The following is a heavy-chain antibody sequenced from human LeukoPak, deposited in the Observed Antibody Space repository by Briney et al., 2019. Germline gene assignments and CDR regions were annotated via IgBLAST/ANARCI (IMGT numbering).Heavy chain of an antibody. CDR2: IIPIFGTA. CDR3: ARAGPNYGDYGDYYYYMDV. D-gene: IGHD4-17*01. Sequence: SVKVSCKASGGTFSSYAISWVRQAPGQGLEWMGGIIPIFGTANYAQKFQGRVTITTDESTSTAYMELSSLRSEDTAVYYCARAGPNYGDYGDYYYYMDVWGKGTTVTVSS. V-gene: IGHV1-69*05. J-gene: IGHJ6*03. CDR1: GGTFSSYA.